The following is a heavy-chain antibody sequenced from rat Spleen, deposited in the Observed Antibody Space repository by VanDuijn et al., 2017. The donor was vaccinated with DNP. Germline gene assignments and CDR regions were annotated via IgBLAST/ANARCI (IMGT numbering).Heavy chain of an antibody. D-gene: IGHD5-1*01. CDR2: ISPSGANI. V-gene: IGHV5-25*01. Sequence: EVQLVESGGGLVQPGRSLKLSCAASEFTFSNSDVAWVRQAPTRGLEWVASISPSGANIYYRDSVKGRFTISRDIPKSTLYLQMDSLRSEDTATYYCARGANWEGNWFAYWGQGTLVTVSS. CDR1: EFTFSNSD. J-gene: IGHJ3*01. CDR3: ARGANWEGNWFAY.